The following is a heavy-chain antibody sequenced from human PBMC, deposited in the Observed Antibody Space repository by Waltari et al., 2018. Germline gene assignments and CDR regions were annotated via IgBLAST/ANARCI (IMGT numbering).Heavy chain of an antibody. J-gene: IGHJ5*02. Sequence: EVQLVQSEAEVKKPGESVKISCKGSGYSLSDEWIAWVRQMPGNGLQWKGMVQPFDFDTRYSPSFEDHVVISLVRSIGTASLQWGSLKASDPAMYYCARLYCTYTSWVDTNWLDPWGQGTLVTVSS. V-gene: IGHV5-51*01. D-gene: IGHD2-2*01. CDR1: GYSLSDEW. CDR3: ARLYCTYTSWVDTNWLDP. CDR2: VQPFDFDT.